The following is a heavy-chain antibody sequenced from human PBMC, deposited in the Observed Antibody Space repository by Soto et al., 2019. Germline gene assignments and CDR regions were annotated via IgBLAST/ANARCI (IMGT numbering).Heavy chain of an antibody. D-gene: IGHD6-13*01. CDR1: GFTFSSYG. V-gene: IGHV3-33*01. J-gene: IGHJ4*02. Sequence: QVQLVESGGGVVQPRRSLRLSCAASGFTFSSYGMHWVRQAPGKGLEWVAVIWYDGSNKYYADSVKGRFTISRDNSKNTLYLQMNSLRAEDTAVYYCARDRGSSSWYGVDYWGQGTLVTVSS. CDR3: ARDRGSSSWYGVDY. CDR2: IWYDGSNK.